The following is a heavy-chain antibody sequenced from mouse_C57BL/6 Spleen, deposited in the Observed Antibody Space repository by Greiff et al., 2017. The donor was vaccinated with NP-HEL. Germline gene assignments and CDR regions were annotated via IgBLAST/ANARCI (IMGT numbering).Heavy chain of an antibody. CDR3: ARQNYYGSSYGYFDV. D-gene: IGHD1-1*01. V-gene: IGHV1-62-2*01. J-gene: IGHJ1*03. Sequence: VKVVESGAELVKPGASVKLSCKASGYTFTEYTIHWVKQRSGQGLEWIGWFYPGSGSIKYNEKFKDKATLTADKSSSTVYMELSRLTSEDSAVYFCARQNYYGSSYGYFDVWGTGTTVTVSS. CDR2: FYPGSGSI. CDR1: GYTFTEYT.